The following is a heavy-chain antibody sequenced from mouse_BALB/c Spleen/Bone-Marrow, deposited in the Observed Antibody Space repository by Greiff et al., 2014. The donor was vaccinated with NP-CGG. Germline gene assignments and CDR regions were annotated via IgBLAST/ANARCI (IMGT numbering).Heavy chain of an antibody. J-gene: IGHJ3*01. D-gene: IGHD1-1*01. Sequence: VQLQQSGAELVKPGASVKLSCTASGLNIKDTYMHWVKQRPEQGLEWIGGIDPANGNTKYDPKFQGKATITADTSSNTAYLQLSSLTSEDTAVYYCAAYYYGSSQFAYWGQGTLVTVSA. CDR2: IDPANGNT. CDR1: GLNIKDTY. V-gene: IGHV14-3*02. CDR3: AAYYYGSSQFAY.